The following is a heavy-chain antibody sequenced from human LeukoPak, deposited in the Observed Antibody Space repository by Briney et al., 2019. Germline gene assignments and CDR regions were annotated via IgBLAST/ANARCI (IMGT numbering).Heavy chain of an antibody. Sequence: ASVKVSCKASGYTITGYYMHWVRQAPGQGLEWMGWINPNSGGTNYAQKFQGRVTMTRDTSISTAYMELSRLRSDDTAVYYCARVYHNCGGDCYPYFDYWGQGTLVTVSS. J-gene: IGHJ4*02. D-gene: IGHD2-21*01. V-gene: IGHV1-2*02. CDR2: INPNSGGT. CDR3: ARVYHNCGGDCYPYFDY. CDR1: GYTITGYY.